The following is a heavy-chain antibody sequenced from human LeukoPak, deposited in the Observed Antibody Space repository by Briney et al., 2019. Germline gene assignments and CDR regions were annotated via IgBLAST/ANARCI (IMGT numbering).Heavy chain of an antibody. CDR1: RGSISSSSYY. J-gene: IGHJ4*02. Sequence: SETLSLTYTVSRGSISSSSYYWSWIRQPPGKGLEWIGYIYYSGSTYYNPSLKSRVTISVDRSKNQFSLKLSSVTAADTAVYYCARANTAMVENYWGQGTLVTVSS. V-gene: IGHV4-30-2*01. D-gene: IGHD5-18*01. CDR3: ARANTAMVENY. CDR2: IYYSGST.